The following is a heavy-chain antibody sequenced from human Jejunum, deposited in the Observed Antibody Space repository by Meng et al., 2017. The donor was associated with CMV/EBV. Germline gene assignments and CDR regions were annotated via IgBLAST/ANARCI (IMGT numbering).Heavy chain of an antibody. CDR1: GGSVNNYA. Sequence: QVQLMQIGAEVKEPVSSMKVSCKSSGGSVNNYAFNWVRQAPGQGLEWMGGIIAIFKTPNYAQKFQGRLTITADESTGTSYMELTSLTSEDTAVYYCARGFLNGYQPFDYWGQGTLVTVSS. J-gene: IGHJ4*02. D-gene: IGHD5-24*01. CDR3: ARGFLNGYQPFDY. CDR2: IIAIFKTP. V-gene: IGHV1-69*12.